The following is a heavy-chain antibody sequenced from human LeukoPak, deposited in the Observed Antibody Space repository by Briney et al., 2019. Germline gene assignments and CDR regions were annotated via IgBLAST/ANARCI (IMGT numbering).Heavy chain of an antibody. V-gene: IGHV4-34*01. D-gene: IGHD3-16*02. Sequence: KPSETLSLTCAVYGGSLSGFYWSWIRQPPGKGLEWIGEINHSGSTNYNPSLKSRVTISVDTSKNQFSLKLSSVTAADTAVYYCARLGGSLKRLYDYVWGSYRYTYFDYWGQGTLVTVSS. CDR2: INHSGST. J-gene: IGHJ4*02. CDR3: ARLGGSLKRLYDYVWGSYRYTYFDY. CDR1: GGSLSGFY.